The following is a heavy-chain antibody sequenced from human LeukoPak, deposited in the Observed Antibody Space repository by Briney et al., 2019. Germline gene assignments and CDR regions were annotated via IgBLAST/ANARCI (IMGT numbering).Heavy chain of an antibody. Sequence: SETLSLTCTVSGGSISSYYWSWIRQPAGKGLEWIGRIYTSGSTNYNPSLKSRVTMSVDTSKNQFSLKLSSVTAADTAVYYCARRRVCSGGSCGAFDIWGQGAMVTVSS. V-gene: IGHV4-4*07. J-gene: IGHJ3*02. CDR1: GGSISSYY. CDR3: ARRRVCSGGSCGAFDI. CDR2: IYTSGST. D-gene: IGHD2-15*01.